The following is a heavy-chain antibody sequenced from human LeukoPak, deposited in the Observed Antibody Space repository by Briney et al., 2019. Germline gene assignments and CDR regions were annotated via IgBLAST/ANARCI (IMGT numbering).Heavy chain of an antibody. D-gene: IGHD2-21*02. CDR1: GFTFSSYA. CDR2: IWYDGSNK. J-gene: IGHJ4*02. CDR3: AKDRGVVTATFDY. V-gene: IGHV3-33*06. Sequence: GGSLRLSCAASGFTFSSYAMSWVRQAPGKGLEWVAVIWYDGSNKYYADSVKGRFTISRDNSKNTLYLQMNSLRAEDTAVYYCAKDRGVVTATFDYWGQGTLVTVSS.